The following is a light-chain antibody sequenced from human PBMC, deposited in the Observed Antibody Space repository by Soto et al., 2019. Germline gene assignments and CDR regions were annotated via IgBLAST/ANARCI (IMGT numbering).Light chain of an antibody. Sequence: QSALTQPASVSGSPGQSITISCTGTSSDVRDYNYVSWYQQHPGEAPKVLIYEVRNRPSGVSNRFSGSRSGNTASLPISGLQAEDEADYYCSSYTTINILLFGGGTKLTVL. CDR2: EVR. CDR3: SSYTTINILL. V-gene: IGLV2-14*01. CDR1: SSDVRDYNY. J-gene: IGLJ2*01.